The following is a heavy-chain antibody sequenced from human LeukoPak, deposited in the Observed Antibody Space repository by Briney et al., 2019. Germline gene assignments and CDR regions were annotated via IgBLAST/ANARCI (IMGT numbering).Heavy chain of an antibody. V-gene: IGHV4-39*01. Sequence: SETLSLTCTVSGGSISSSSYYWGWIRQPPGKGLEWIGSIYYSGSTYYNPSLKSRVTISVDTSKNQFSLKLSSVTAADTAVYYCARVDYFDSSGYYLPIPLGYFQHWGQGTLVTVSS. J-gene: IGHJ1*01. CDR3: ARVDYFDSSGYYLPIPLGYFQH. CDR2: IYYSGST. D-gene: IGHD3-22*01. CDR1: GGSISSSSYY.